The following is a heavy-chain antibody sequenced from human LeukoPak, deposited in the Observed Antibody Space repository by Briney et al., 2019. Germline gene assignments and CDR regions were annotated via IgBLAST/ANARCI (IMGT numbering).Heavy chain of an antibody. D-gene: IGHD6-13*01. CDR2: INPSGGST. Sequence: GASVKVSCKASGYTFTSYDINWVRQAPGQGLEWMGIINPSGGSTSYAQKFQGRVTMTRDTSTSTVYMELSSLRSEDTAVYYCARGKQLARDWFDPWGQGTLVTVSS. J-gene: IGHJ5*02. V-gene: IGHV1-46*01. CDR1: GYTFTSYD. CDR3: ARGKQLARDWFDP.